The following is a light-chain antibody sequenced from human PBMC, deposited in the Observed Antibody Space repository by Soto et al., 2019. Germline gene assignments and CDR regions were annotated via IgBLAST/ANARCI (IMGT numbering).Light chain of an antibody. V-gene: IGKV3-20*01. J-gene: IGKJ1*01. CDR1: QSVGRNY. Sequence: EIVLTQSPGTLSLSPGERATLSCRASQSVGRNYLAWYQQKPGQAPRILIFAASSRASGIPDRFSGSGSGSDFTLTISRLEPEDFAVHYCQQYGTSPWAFGQGTKVEIK. CDR3: QQYGTSPWA. CDR2: AAS.